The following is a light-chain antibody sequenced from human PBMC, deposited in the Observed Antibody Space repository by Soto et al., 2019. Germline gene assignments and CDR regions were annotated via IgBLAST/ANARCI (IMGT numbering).Light chain of an antibody. CDR3: RSYAGSLYV. Sequence: QPLLNRAPSGSVSPGQSVTISCTGTSSDVGAYDYVSWYQQHPGKAPKVMICYVSKRPSGVPDRFSGSKCGDTASLTISWLQAEDHADYYCRSYAGSLYVSVPVTKVTV. CDR2: YVS. CDR1: SSDVGAYDY. J-gene: IGLJ1*01. V-gene: IGLV2-11*01.